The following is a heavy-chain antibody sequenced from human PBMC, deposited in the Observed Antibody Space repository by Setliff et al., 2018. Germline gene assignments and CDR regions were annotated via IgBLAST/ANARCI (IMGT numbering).Heavy chain of an antibody. V-gene: IGHV1-2*02. CDR2: INPNRDDT. CDR3: ARDGSAFFYQN. J-gene: IGHJ4*02. D-gene: IGHD1-26*01. CDR1: GYTFTDSF. Sequence: ASVKVSCKASGYTFTDSFIHWVRQAPGQGFEWLGWINPNRDDTKYAQKFQHRILMAKDTSLNTVYVELSSLRSDDTATYYCARDGSAFFYQNWGQGSRVT.